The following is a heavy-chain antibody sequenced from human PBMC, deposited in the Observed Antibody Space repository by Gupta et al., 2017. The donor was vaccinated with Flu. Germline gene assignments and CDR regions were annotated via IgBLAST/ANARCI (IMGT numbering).Heavy chain of an antibody. Sequence: WVRQAPGTGLEGMGRITPNSGDTKYAQKFQGRVNMTRDTAISTVYMALNRMRSADTAVYFWSRGEGCCSYKCYTGGVNDWGQGTRGTVSS. V-gene: IGHV1-2*02. J-gene: IGHJ1*01. D-gene: IGHD3-16*01. CDR3: SRGEGCCSYKCYTGGVND. CDR2: ITPNSGDT.